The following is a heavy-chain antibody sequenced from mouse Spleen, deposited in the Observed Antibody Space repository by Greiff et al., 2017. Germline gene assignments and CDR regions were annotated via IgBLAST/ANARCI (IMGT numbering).Heavy chain of an antibody. D-gene: IGHD2-1*01. J-gene: IGHJ3*01. CDR1: GYSFTSYY. V-gene: IGHV1-66*01. Sequence: QVQLQQSGPELVKPGASVKISCKASGYSFTSYYIHWVKQRPGQGLEWIGWIYPGSGNTKYNEKFKGKATLTADTSSSTAYMQLSSLTSEDSAVYYCAGGNYVAWFAYWGQGTLVTVSA. CDR3: AGGNYVAWFAY. CDR2: IYPGSGNT.